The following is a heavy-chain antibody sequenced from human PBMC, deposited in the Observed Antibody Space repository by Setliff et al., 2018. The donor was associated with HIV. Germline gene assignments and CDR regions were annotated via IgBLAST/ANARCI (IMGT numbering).Heavy chain of an antibody. V-gene: IGHV4-31*11. J-gene: IGHJ4*02. D-gene: IGHD6-6*01. CDR3: ARSSSSSPFFFDY. Sequence: PSETLSLTCAVFGGSFSGYYWSWIRQHPGKGLEWIGYIYYSGSTYQNPSLKSRVTISVDTSKNQFSLKLNSVTAADTAVYYCARSSSSSPFFFDYWGQGSLVTVSS. CDR1: GGSFSGYY. CDR2: IYYSGST.